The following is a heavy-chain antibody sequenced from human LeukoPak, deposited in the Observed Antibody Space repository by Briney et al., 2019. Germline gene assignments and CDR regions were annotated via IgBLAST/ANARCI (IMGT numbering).Heavy chain of an antibody. CDR1: GFTFSSYA. CDR2: VIGSGGST. J-gene: IGHJ4*02. CDR3: ARSGGGGISY. Sequence: GGSLRLSCAASGFTFSSYAMSWVRQAPGEGLEWVSGVIGSGGSTYYADSVKGRFTISRDNSKNTLYLQMNSLRADDTAVYYCARSGGGGISYWGQGTLVTVSS. D-gene: IGHD4-23*01. V-gene: IGHV3-23*01.